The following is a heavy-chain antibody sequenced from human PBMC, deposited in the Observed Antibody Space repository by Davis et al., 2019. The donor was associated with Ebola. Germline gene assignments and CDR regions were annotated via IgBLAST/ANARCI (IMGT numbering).Heavy chain of an antibody. Sequence: PGGSLRLSCAASGFTFSSYAMSWVRQAPGKGLEWVSAISGSGGSTYYADSVKGRFTISRDNFKNTLYLQMNSLRAEDTAVYYCAKALGWFGENYYSDYWGQGTLVTVSS. CDR1: GFTFSSYA. J-gene: IGHJ4*02. V-gene: IGHV3-23*01. CDR3: AKALGWFGENYYSDY. CDR2: ISGSGGST. D-gene: IGHD3-10*01.